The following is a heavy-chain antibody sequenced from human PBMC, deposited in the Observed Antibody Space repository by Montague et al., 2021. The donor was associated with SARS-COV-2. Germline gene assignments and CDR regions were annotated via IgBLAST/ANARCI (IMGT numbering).Heavy chain of an antibody. CDR1: GGSISSSSYY. Sequence: SETLSLTCTVSGGSISSSSYYCAWIRQPPGKGLEWIGSIYYRGRTYYNPSLKSRLFISVDTSKNQLSLTLTSVTAADTAVYSCATQEDPSGWIPGPFDFWGQGTLLSVSS. D-gene: IGHD6-19*01. CDR2: IYYRGRT. J-gene: IGHJ4*02. CDR3: ATQEDPSGWIPGPFDF. V-gene: IGHV4-39*01.